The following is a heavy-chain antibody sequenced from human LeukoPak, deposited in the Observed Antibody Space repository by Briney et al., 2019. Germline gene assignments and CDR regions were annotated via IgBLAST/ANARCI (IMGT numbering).Heavy chain of an antibody. V-gene: IGHV3-33*01. CDR3: ARDSSSGIDY. J-gene: IGHJ4*02. CDR1: GFTFSSYG. CDR2: IWYDGSNK. Sequence: PGRSLRLSCAASGFTFSSYGMHWVRQAPGKGLEWVAVIWYDGSNKYYADSVKGQFTISRDNSKNTLYLQRNSLRAEDTAVYYCARDSSSGIDYWGQGTLVTVSS. D-gene: IGHD6-13*01.